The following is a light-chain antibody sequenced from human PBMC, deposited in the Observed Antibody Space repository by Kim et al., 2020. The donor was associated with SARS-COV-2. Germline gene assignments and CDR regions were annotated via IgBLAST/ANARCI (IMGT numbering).Light chain of an antibody. J-gene: IGKJ4*01. Sequence: IVLTQSPCTLSLSPGERATLSCRASQRVSSSYLAWYQEKPGQAPRLLIYGASSRATGIPDRFSGSGSGTDFTLTISRLEPEDFVVYYCQQYGSSPLTFGGGTKVDIK. CDR3: QQYGSSPLT. CDR1: QRVSSSY. V-gene: IGKV3-20*01. CDR2: GAS.